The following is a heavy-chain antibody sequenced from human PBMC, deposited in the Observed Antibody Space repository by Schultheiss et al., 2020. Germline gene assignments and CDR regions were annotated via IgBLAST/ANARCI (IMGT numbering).Heavy chain of an antibody. V-gene: IGHV2-70*11. Sequence: SGPTLVKPTQTLTLTCTFSGFSLSTSGMCVSWISQPPGKALEWLARIDWDDDKYYSTSLKTRLTISKDTSKNQVVLTLTKMDPVDTATYYCERSGAAAGTADYFYCFGMDAWGQGTT. CDR3: ERSGAAAGTADYFYCFGMDA. J-gene: IGHJ6*02. CDR1: GFSLSTSGMC. CDR2: IDWDDDK. D-gene: IGHD6-13*01.